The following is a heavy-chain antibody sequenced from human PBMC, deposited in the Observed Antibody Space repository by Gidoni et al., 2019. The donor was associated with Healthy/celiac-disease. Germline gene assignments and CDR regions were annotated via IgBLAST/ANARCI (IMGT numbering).Heavy chain of an antibody. V-gene: IGHV4-39*01. D-gene: IGHD1-26*01. CDR3: ARCGSYYDKSFDY. CDR2: IYYSGST. CDR1: GGSISSSSYY. Sequence: QLQLQESGPGLVKPSETLSLTCTVSGGSISSSSYYWGWIRQPPGKGLEWIGSIYYSGSTYYNPSLKSRVTISVDTSKNQFSLKLSSVTAADTAVYYCARCGSYYDKSFDYWGQGTLVTVSS. J-gene: IGHJ4*02.